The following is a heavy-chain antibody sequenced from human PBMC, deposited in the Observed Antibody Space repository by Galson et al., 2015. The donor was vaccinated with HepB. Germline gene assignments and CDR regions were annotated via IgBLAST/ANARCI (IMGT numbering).Heavy chain of an antibody. J-gene: IGHJ4*02. V-gene: IGHV4-39*07. CDR2: VYYSGHT. Sequence: ETLSLTCTVSGGSINNHTSYWGWIRQPPGKGLEWIGSVYYSGHTYNNPSLKSRVTISLDTSKTQFSLRLSSVTAADTAFYYCARGGVTPAGTWSLFDFWGQGTLVTVSS. CDR3: ARGGVTPAGTWSLFDF. CDR1: GGSINNHTSY. D-gene: IGHD6-13*01.